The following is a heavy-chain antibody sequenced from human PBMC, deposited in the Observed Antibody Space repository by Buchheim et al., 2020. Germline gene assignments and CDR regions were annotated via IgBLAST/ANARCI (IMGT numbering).Heavy chain of an antibody. CDR2: ISYDGSNK. J-gene: IGHJ4*02. Sequence: QVQLVESGGGVVQPGRSLRLSCAASGFTFSSYGMHWVRQAPGKGLEWVAVISYDGSNKYYADSVKGRFTISRENSKNTLYLQMNSLRAEDTAVYYCAKNYDSSGFFDYWGQGTL. D-gene: IGHD3-22*01. CDR1: GFTFSSYG. CDR3: AKNYDSSGFFDY. V-gene: IGHV3-30*18.